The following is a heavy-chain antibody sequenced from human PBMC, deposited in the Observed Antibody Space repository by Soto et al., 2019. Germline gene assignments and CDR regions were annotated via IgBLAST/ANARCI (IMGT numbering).Heavy chain of an antibody. V-gene: IGHV4-34*01. CDR1: GLSFSGYY. J-gene: IGHJ4*02. Sequence: ETLSLTCAVYGLSFSGYYWGWIRQPPGKGLEWIGEINHSGSTNYNPSLKSRVTISVDTSKNQFSLKLSSVTAADTAVYYCAREGGATHHFAYWGQGTLVTVSS. CDR3: AREGGATHHFAY. D-gene: IGHD1-26*01. CDR2: INHSGST.